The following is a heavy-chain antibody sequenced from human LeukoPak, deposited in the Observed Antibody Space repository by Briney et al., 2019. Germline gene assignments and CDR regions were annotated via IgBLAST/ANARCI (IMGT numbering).Heavy chain of an antibody. CDR1: GFTFSSYS. D-gene: IGHD3-22*01. CDR3: ARARDSSGYPDAFDI. V-gene: IGHV3-21*01. Sequence: GGSLRLSCAASGFTFSSYSMNWVRQAPGKGLEWVSSISSSSSYIYYADSVKGRFTISRDNAKNSLYLQMNSLRAEDTAVYYCARARDSSGYPDAFDIWGQGTMVTVPS. J-gene: IGHJ3*02. CDR2: ISSSSSYI.